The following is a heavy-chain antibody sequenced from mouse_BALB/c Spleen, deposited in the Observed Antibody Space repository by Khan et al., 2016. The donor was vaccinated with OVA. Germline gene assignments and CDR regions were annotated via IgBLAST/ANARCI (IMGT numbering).Heavy chain of an antibody. V-gene: IGHV14-1*02. J-gene: IGHJ1*01. D-gene: IGHD2-3*01. CDR3: ARDDGFYVNFDV. Sequence: MQLEESGAEFVRPGALVKLSCRASGFNFKDYYMHWVKQRPEQGLEWIGWIDPENGNTRYDPKFQGKAIITADTYSNTAYLQLSSLTSEDTAVDYCARDDGFYVNFDVWGAGTTVTVSA. CDR2: IDPENGNT. CDR1: GFNFKDYY.